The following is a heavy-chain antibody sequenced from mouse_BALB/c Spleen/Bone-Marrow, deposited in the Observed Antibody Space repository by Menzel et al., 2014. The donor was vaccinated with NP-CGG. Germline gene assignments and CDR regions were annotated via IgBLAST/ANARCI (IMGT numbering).Heavy chain of an antibody. J-gene: IGHJ2*01. CDR3: ARSPYGYFDY. Sequence: SGGGLVQPGGSRKLSCAASGFTFSSFGMHWVRQAPEKGLEWVAYISSGSSTIYYADTVKGRFTISRDNPKNTLFLQMTSLRSEDTAMYYCARSPYGYFDYWGQGTTRAVAS. CDR2: ISSGSSTI. V-gene: IGHV5-17*02. D-gene: IGHD1-1*01. CDR1: GFTFSSFG.